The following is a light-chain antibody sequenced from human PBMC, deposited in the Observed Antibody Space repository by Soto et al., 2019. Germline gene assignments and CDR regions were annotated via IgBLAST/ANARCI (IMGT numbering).Light chain of an antibody. V-gene: IGKV2-30*02. CDR2: KVS. Sequence: DVVMPQSTLSLPVTLGQPASISCRSIQRLVHNYGNHYLSWFQQMPGQSPRRHIYKVSYRDSGVPSIYTGRGSGTEFTLKISSVEAEDVGIYYCMQGTHWTPITFGEGTRLELK. J-gene: IGKJ5*01. CDR1: QRLVHNYGNHY. CDR3: MQGTHWTPIT.